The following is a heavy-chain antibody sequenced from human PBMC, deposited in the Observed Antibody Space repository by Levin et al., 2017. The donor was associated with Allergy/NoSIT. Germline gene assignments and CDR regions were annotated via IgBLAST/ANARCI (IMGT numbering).Heavy chain of an antibody. Sequence: AASVKVSCKATGYTFTGYYMHWVRQAPGQGLEWMGWINPNSGGTNYAQKFQGRVTMTRDTSISTAYMELSRLRSDDTAVYYCARGGVVTPTYYYYYGMDVWGQGTTVTVSS. CDR3: ARGGVVTPTYYYYYGMDV. D-gene: IGHD4-23*01. CDR2: INPNSGGT. CDR1: GYTFTGYY. J-gene: IGHJ6*02. V-gene: IGHV1-2*02.